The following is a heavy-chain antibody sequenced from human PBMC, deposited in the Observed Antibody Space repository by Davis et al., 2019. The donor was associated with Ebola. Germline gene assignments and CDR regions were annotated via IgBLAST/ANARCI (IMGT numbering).Heavy chain of an antibody. CDR3: ARGVTDILTGFVDV. Sequence: SETLSLTCSVSGGSIRGYHWSWIRQSPGKGLEWIGYIYDSGFTNYNPSLKNRVTISVDTSKNHFSLKLSSVTAADTAVYYCARGVTDILTGFVDVWGKGTTVTVSS. CDR1: GGSIRGYH. D-gene: IGHD3-9*01. J-gene: IGHJ6*04. V-gene: IGHV4-59*01. CDR2: IYDSGFT.